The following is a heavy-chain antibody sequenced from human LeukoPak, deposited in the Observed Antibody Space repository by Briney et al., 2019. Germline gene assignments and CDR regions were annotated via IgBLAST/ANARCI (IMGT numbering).Heavy chain of an antibody. CDR1: GFTFSSYA. D-gene: IGHD4-17*01. CDR2: ITATGGI. J-gene: IGHJ3*01. CDR3: TKDPSGDYVGAFDF. Sequence: PGGSLRLSCAASGFTFSSYAMTWVRQAPGKGLEWVSSITATGGISYADSVKGRFTISRDNSKSTLYLQMNSLRAEDTAVYYCTKDPSGDYVGAFDFWGQGTMVTVSS. V-gene: IGHV3-23*01.